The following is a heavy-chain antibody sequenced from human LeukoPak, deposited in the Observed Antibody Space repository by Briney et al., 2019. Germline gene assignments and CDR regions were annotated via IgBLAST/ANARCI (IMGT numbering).Heavy chain of an antibody. J-gene: IGHJ4*02. Sequence: KPSQTLSLTXTVSGGSISSGSYYWSWIRQPAGEGLEWTGRIYTSGSTNYNPSLKSRVTISVDTSKNQFSLKLSSVTAADTAVYYCAREARYDFWSGYPDYWGQGTLVTVSS. CDR3: AREARYDFWSGYPDY. CDR1: GGSISSGSYY. V-gene: IGHV4-61*02. CDR2: IYTSGST. D-gene: IGHD3-3*01.